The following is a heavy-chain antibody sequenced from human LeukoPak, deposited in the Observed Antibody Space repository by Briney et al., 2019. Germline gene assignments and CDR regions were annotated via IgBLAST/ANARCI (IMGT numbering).Heavy chain of an antibody. D-gene: IGHD3-16*02. CDR1: GFTFSSYW. V-gene: IGHV3-7*01. CDR3: ARDQAYDYVWGSYPY. CDR2: IKQDGSEK. J-gene: IGHJ4*02. Sequence: GGSLRLSCAASGFTFSSYWMSWVRQAPGKGLEWVANIKQDGSEKYYVDSVKGRFTTSRDNAKNSLYLQMNSLRAEDTAVYYCARDQAYDYVWGSYPYWGQGTLVTVSS.